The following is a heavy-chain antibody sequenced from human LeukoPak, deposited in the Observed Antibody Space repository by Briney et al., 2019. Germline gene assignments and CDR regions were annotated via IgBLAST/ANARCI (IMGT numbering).Heavy chain of an antibody. V-gene: IGHV4-34*01. CDR3: ARIVPAAIKYYYYGMDV. J-gene: IGHJ6*02. CDR1: GGSFSGYY. Sequence: PSETLSLTCAVSGGSFSGYYWTWIRQPPGKGLEWIGEINHSGSANYNPSLKSRVTISLDTSKNQFSLKLSSVTAADTAVYYCARIVPAAIKYYYYGMDVWGQGTTVTVSS. CDR2: INHSGSA. D-gene: IGHD2-2*02.